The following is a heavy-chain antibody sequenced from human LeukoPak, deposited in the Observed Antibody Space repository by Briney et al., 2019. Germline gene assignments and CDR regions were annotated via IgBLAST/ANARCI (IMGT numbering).Heavy chain of an antibody. J-gene: IGHJ4*02. Sequence: GGSLRLSCAASGFTSSSYAMSWVRQAPGKGLEWVSSISGSGGSTYYADSVKGRFTISRDNSKNTLYLQMNSLRVDDSAVYYCSRIKYGGNSGYHFDYWGQGTLVTVSS. CDR3: SRIKYGGNSGYHFDY. V-gene: IGHV3-23*01. D-gene: IGHD4-23*01. CDR1: GFTSSSYA. CDR2: ISGSGGST.